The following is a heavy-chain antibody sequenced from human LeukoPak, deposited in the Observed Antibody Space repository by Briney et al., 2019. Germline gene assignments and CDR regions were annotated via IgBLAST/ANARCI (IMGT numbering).Heavy chain of an antibody. CDR1: GGSISSYY. CDR3: ARVEVLWFGELFGWFDP. Sequence: PSETLSLTCTVSGGSISSYYWSWIRQPPGKGLEWIGCIYYSGSTNYNPSLKSRVTISVDTSKNQFSLKLSSVTAADTAVYYCARVEVLWFGELFGWFDPWGQGALVTVS. J-gene: IGHJ5*02. D-gene: IGHD3-10*01. CDR2: IYYSGST. V-gene: IGHV4-59*12.